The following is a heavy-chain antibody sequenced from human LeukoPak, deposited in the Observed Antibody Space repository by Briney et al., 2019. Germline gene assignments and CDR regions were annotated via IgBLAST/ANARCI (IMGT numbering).Heavy chain of an antibody. Sequence: SWVRQAPGKGLEWIGYIYYSGSTNYNPSLKSRVTISVDKSKNQFSLKLSSVTAADTAVYYCARGTGFYDSSGYFDYWGQGTLVTVSS. J-gene: IGHJ4*02. D-gene: IGHD3-22*01. CDR2: IYYSGST. V-gene: IGHV4-59*08. CDR3: ARGTGFYDSSGYFDY.